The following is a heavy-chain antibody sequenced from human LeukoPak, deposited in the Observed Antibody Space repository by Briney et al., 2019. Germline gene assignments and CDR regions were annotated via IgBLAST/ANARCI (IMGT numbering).Heavy chain of an antibody. J-gene: IGHJ4*02. Sequence: SETLSLTCTVSGGSITSGGYYWSWLRQHPGKGLEWIGYIYDSGSSYYNPSLKSRVTISVDTSKNQISLKLSSVTAADTAMYYCARGGGRIQLWFPIDYWGQGTLVTVSS. D-gene: IGHD5-18*01. CDR2: IYDSGSS. CDR3: ARGGGRIQLWFPIDY. CDR1: GGSITSGGYY. V-gene: IGHV4-31*03.